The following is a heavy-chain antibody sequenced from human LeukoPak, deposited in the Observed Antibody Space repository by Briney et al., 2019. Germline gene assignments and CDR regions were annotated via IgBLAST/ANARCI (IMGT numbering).Heavy chain of an antibody. CDR1: GGSFSGYY. D-gene: IGHD3-22*01. J-gene: IGHJ4*02. Sequence: SETLSLTCAVYGGSFSGYYWSWIRQPPGKGLEWIGEINHSGSTNYNPSLKSRVTISVDTSKNQFSLKLSSVTAADTAVYYCAREGYDTNIYYKADYWGQGTLVTVSS. CDR2: INHSGST. CDR3: AREGYDTNIYYKADY. V-gene: IGHV4-34*01.